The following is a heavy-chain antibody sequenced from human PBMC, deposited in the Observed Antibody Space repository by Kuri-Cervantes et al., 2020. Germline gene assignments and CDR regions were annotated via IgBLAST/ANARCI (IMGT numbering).Heavy chain of an antibody. D-gene: IGHD3-10*01. CDR1: GFTFSSYA. J-gene: IGHJ4*02. CDR2: ISGSGGST. CDR3: AKDPPTYYYGSGSYFR. V-gene: IGHV3-23*01. Sequence: ETLSLTCAASGFTFSSYAMSWVRQAPGKGLEWVSAISGSGGSTYYADSVKGRFTISRDNSKNTLYLQMNSLRAEDTAVYYCAKDPPTYYYGSGSYFRWGQGTLVTVSS.